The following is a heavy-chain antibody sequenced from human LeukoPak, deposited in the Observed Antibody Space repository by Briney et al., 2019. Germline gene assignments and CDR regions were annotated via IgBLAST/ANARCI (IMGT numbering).Heavy chain of an antibody. D-gene: IGHD3-10*01. CDR2: ITPIFGTA. CDR1: GGTFSSYA. V-gene: IGHV1-69*13. CDR3: AREPYGGVDY. J-gene: IGHJ4*02. Sequence: SVNVACKASGGTFSSYAISWVRQAPGQGLEWMGGITPIFGTANYAQKFQGRVTITADESTSTAYMELSSLRSEDTAVYYCAREPYGGVDYWGQGTLVTVSS.